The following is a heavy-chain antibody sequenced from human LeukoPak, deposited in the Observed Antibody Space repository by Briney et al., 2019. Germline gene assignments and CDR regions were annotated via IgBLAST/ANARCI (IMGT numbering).Heavy chain of an antibody. CDR3: ARGPPNWGYDY. CDR1: GGTFSSYA. Sequence: ASVKVSCKASGGTFSSYANNWVRQATGQRPEWMGWMSPNSGDTGYAQKFQDRVTMTRNTSISTAYMELSSLRSDDTAVYYCARGPPNWGYDYWGPGTLVTVSS. J-gene: IGHJ4*02. D-gene: IGHD7-27*01. CDR2: MSPNSGDT. V-gene: IGHV1-8*02.